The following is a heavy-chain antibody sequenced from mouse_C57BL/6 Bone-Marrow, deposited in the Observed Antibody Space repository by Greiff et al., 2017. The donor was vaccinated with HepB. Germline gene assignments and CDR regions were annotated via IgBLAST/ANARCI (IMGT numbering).Heavy chain of an antibody. J-gene: IGHJ2*01. CDR3: ARRVPIDY. Sequence: VKLQQPGAELVKPGASVKLSCKASGYTFTSYWMQWVKQRPGQGLEWIGEIDPSDSYTNYNQKFKGKATLTVDTSSSTAYMQLSSLTSEDSAVYYCARRVPIDYWGQGTTLTVSS. V-gene: IGHV1-50*01. CDR2: IDPSDSYT. CDR1: GYTFTSYW.